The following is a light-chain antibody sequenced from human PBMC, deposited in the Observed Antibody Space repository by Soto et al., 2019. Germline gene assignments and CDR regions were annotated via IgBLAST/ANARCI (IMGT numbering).Light chain of an antibody. V-gene: IGLV1-40*01. CDR2: GNS. J-gene: IGLJ2*01. CDR3: QSYDSSLSPFVV. Sequence: QSALTQPPSVSGAPGQRVTISCTGSSSNIGAGYDVHWYQQLPGTAPKLLIYGNSNRPSGVPDRFSGSKSGTSASLAITGLQAEDEADYYCQSYDSSLSPFVVFGGGTKVTVL. CDR1: SSNIGAGYD.